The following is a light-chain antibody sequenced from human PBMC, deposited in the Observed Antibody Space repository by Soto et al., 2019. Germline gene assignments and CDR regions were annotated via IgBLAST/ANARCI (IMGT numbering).Light chain of an antibody. CDR1: QYINTR. Sequence: EIALTQSPATLSSFPGDRVTLSCRASQYINTRLAWYQHRPGQAPRLLIYQTSIRAAGIPARFSGSGSGTDFTLTISRLEPEDFAVYHCQQYGSSPLITFGQGTRLEIK. CDR3: QQYGSSPLIT. V-gene: IGKV3-20*01. J-gene: IGKJ5*01. CDR2: QTS.